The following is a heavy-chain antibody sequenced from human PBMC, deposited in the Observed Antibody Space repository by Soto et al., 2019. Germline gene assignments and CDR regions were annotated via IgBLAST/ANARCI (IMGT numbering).Heavy chain of an antibody. CDR3: ARDRGYMDGSFGS. J-gene: IGHJ5*02. V-gene: IGHV4-4*07. D-gene: IGHD3-10*01. CDR2: IYSDGTT. Sequence: SETLSLTCIVSGGTISGYYWSWIRQPAGKELEWIGRIYSDGTTNYNPSLKGRGTMSVETSKKQISLKLNSVTAAETDMYYCARDRGYMDGSFGSWGKGPMVTVSS. CDR1: GGTISGYY.